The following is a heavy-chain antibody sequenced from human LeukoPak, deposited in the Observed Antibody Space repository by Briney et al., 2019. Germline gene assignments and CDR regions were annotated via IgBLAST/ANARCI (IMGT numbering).Heavy chain of an antibody. CDR3: ASFTRNFDY. V-gene: IGHV3-21*01. CDR2: ISSSSSYI. D-gene: IGHD2-8*01. Sequence: GGSLRLSCAASGFTFSSYSMNWVRQAPGKGLEWVSSISSSSSYIYYADSVKGRFTISRDNAKNSLYLQMNNLRAEDTAVYYCASFTRNFDYWGQGTLVTVSS. CDR1: GFTFSSYS. J-gene: IGHJ4*02.